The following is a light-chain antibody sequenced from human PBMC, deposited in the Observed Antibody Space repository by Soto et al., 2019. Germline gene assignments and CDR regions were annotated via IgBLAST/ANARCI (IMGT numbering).Light chain of an antibody. CDR2: HAS. CDR1: QSVSDK. V-gene: IGKV3-15*01. J-gene: IGKJ5*01. CDR3: QQYNNWPRIT. Sequence: EIVMTQSPATVSVSPGERATLSCRASQSVSDKLAWYQQKPGQAPRLLIYHASARATGIPARFSGSGSGTEFTLTISGLQSEDFAVYYCQQYNNWPRITFGQGTRLEI.